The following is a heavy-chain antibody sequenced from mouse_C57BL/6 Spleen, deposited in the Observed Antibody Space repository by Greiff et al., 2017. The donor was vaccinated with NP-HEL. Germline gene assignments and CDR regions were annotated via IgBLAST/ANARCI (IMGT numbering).Heavy chain of an antibody. J-gene: IGHJ3*01. CDR2: IDPETGGT. CDR1: GYTFTDYE. CDR3: TRGNFFFAY. Sequence: QXQXSGAELVRPGASVTLSCKASGYTFTDYEMHWVKQTPVHGLEWIGAIDPETGGTAYNQKFKGKAILTADKSSSTAYMELRSLTSEDSAVYYCTRGNFFFAYWGQGTLVTVSA. V-gene: IGHV1-15*01.